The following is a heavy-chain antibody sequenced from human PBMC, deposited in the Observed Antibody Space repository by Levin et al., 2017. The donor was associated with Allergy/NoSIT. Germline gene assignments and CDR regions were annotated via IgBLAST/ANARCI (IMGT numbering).Heavy chain of an antibody. CDR1: GFTFSSYA. J-gene: IGHJ4*02. CDR2: ISYDGSNK. V-gene: IGHV3-30-3*01. CDR3: ARSLHDYGDYGGVDY. D-gene: IGHD4-17*01. Sequence: GGSLRLSCAASGFTFSSYAMHWVRQAPGKGLEWVAVISYDGSNKYYADSVKGRFTISRDNSKNTLYLQMNSLRAEDTAVYYCARSLHDYGDYGGVDYWGQGTLVTVSS.